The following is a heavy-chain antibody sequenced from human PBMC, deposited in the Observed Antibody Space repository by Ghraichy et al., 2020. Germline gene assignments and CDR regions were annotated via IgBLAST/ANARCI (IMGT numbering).Heavy chain of an antibody. CDR1: GGSINSGDYY. CDR2: LSSSGGP. CDR3: VRKRRGSGAFDY. J-gene: IGHJ4*02. V-gene: IGHV4-31*03. Sequence: TLSLTCTVSGGSINSGDYYWSWIRQHPGEGLEWIGFLSSSGGPYYSPSLKSRVTISLDTSNNQFSLKLSSVNAADTAIYYCVRKRRGSGAFDYWGQGTLVTVSS. D-gene: IGHD3-10*01.